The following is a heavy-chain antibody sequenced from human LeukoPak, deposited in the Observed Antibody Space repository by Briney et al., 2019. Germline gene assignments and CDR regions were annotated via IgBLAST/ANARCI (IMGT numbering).Heavy chain of an antibody. Sequence: GGSLRLSCAASGFTFSNYEMYWVRQGPGKGLEWVSYISNSGSTIYYADSVKGRSTISRDNAKNSLYLQMNSLRVEDTAIYYCARLSSGTFDIWGQGTKVTVSS. CDR2: ISNSGSTI. CDR1: GFTFSNYE. CDR3: ARLSSGTFDI. V-gene: IGHV3-48*03. D-gene: IGHD1-14*01. J-gene: IGHJ3*02.